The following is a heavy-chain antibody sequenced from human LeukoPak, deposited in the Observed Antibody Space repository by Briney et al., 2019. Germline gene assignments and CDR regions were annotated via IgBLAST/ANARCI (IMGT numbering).Heavy chain of an antibody. V-gene: IGHV3-23*01. CDR2: VTGPGDTT. D-gene: IGHD3-16*01. Sequence: GGSLRLSCVVSGFTFSSYWMSWVRQAPGKGLEWVSAVTGPGDTTYYADSVKGRFFMSREDSKTTVYLQMNSLRAEDTAIYYCAKGAEIDLWGQGTLVTVSS. CDR3: AKGAEIDL. CDR1: GFTFSSYW. J-gene: IGHJ5*02.